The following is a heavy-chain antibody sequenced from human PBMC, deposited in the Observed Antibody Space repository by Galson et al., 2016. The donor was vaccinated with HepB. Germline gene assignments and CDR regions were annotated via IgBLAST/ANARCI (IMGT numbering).Heavy chain of an antibody. CDR2: IHNDGSKI. CDR1: GFTFNYYW. CDR3: ARGGWGGFNV. V-gene: IGHV3-74*01. J-gene: IGHJ3*01. Sequence: SLRLSCAASGFTFNYYWMHWVRQAPGKGLVWVSHIHNDGSKITYADSVKGRFTISRDNAKNMLYLQMSSLRAEDTAVYYCARGGWGGFNVWGQGTLVTVSS. D-gene: IGHD3-10*01.